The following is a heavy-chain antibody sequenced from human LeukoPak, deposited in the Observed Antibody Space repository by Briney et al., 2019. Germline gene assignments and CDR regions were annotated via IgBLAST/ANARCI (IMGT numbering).Heavy chain of an antibody. CDR3: ARHPDYYDSSGYRYYFDY. Sequence: AETLSLTCTVSGGSISSYYWSWVRQPPGKGLEWVGYIYYSGSTNYNASLKRRGTISVDTSNPQFSLKLSSVTAADTAVYYCARHPDYYDSSGYRYYFDYWGQGTLVTVSS. J-gene: IGHJ4*02. CDR2: IYYSGST. V-gene: IGHV4-59*08. D-gene: IGHD3-22*01. CDR1: GGSISSYY.